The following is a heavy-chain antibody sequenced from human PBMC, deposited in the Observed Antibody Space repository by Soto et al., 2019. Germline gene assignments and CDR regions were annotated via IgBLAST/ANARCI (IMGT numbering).Heavy chain of an antibody. J-gene: IGHJ4*02. CDR1: GFSLSPGGVG. Sequence: QITLKESGPTLVKPTQTLTLTCTFSGFSLSPGGVGVGWIRQPPGEALEYLALIYWDDDKRYSPSLKTRLTLTKETSKNQVVLTMTNMDPVDTATYYCAHRQGGYNWNDGDFDFWGQGTLVTVSS. CDR2: IYWDDDK. CDR3: AHRQGGYNWNDGDFDF. V-gene: IGHV2-5*02. D-gene: IGHD1-1*01.